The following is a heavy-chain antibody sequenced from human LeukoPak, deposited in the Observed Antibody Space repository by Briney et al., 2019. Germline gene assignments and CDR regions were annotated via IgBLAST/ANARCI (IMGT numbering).Heavy chain of an antibody. CDR2: ISGDGVTT. J-gene: IGHJ4*02. D-gene: IGHD4-23*01. V-gene: IGHV3-43*02. Sequence: GGSLRLSCVASGFTFDDYSMHWVRPLQGKGLEWVSLISGDGVTTYYADSVTGRATISRDNGKNSLSLQMNSLKSEDTAFYYCAKGVNGISFTFDYWGRGTLVTVSS. CDR3: AKGVNGISFTFDY. CDR1: GFTFDDYS.